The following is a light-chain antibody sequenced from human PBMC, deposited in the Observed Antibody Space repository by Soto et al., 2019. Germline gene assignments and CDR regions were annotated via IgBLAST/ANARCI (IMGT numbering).Light chain of an antibody. CDR3: QQYKNWPAIT. J-gene: IGKJ5*01. Sequence: EIVMTQSPATLSVSPGERATLSCRASQSVSSNLAWYQQKPGQAPRLLIYGASTRATGIPARFSGSGSATECTLTISSLQSEDFAVYYCQQYKNWPAITFGQGTRLEIK. CDR1: QSVSSN. CDR2: GAS. V-gene: IGKV3D-15*01.